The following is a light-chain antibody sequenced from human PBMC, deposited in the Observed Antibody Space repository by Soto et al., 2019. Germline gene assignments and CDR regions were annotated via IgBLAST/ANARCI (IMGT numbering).Light chain of an antibody. CDR3: QQYYSTPLN. CDR1: QSVLYSSNNKNY. Sequence: DIVMTQSPDSLAVSLGERATINCKSSQSVLYSSNNKNYLAWYQQKPGQPPKLLIYWASTRESGVPDRFSGSGSGTDFTLTISSLQAEDVEVYYCQQYYSTPLNFGQGTKLEIK. CDR2: WAS. J-gene: IGKJ2*01. V-gene: IGKV4-1*01.